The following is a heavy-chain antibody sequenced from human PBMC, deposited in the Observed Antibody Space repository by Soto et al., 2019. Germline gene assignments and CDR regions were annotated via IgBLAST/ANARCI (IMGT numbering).Heavy chain of an antibody. J-gene: IGHJ3*02. Sequence: SLRLSCAASGFTFDDYAMHWVRQAPGKGLEWVSGISWNSGSIGYADSVKGRFTISRDNAKNSLYLQMNSLRAEDTALYYCAKGRMNFWSGFDIWGQGTMVTVSS. CDR3: AKGRMNFWSGFDI. CDR1: GFTFDDYA. V-gene: IGHV3-9*01. CDR2: ISWNSGSI. D-gene: IGHD3-3*01.